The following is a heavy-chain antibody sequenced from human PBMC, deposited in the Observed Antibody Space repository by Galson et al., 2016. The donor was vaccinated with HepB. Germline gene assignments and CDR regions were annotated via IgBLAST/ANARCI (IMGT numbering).Heavy chain of an antibody. CDR3: ARGAGAGY. V-gene: IGHV3-7*03. Sequence: SLRLSCAASGFTFSNHWMTWVRQAPGKGLEWVANVKQDGGEKYYVDSEKGRFTISRDNAKNSLYLQMCNLRAEDTAVYYCARGAGAGYWGQGTLVTVSS. CDR1: GFTFSNHW. J-gene: IGHJ4*02. CDR2: VKQDGGEK. D-gene: IGHD3-10*01.